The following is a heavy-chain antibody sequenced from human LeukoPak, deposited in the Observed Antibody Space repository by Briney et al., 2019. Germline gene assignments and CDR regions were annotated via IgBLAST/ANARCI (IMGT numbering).Heavy chain of an antibody. CDR2: ISGSGGST. CDR1: GFTFSSYA. J-gene: IGHJ4*02. CDR3: AKDPSPQSFGEFGGFDY. D-gene: IGHD3-10*01. V-gene: IGHV3-23*01. Sequence: GGSLRLSCAASGFTFSSYAMSWVRQAPGKGLEWVSAISGSGGSTYYADSVKGRFTISRDNSKNTLYLQMNSLRAEDTAVYYCAKDPSPQSFGEFGGFDYWGQGTLVTVSS.